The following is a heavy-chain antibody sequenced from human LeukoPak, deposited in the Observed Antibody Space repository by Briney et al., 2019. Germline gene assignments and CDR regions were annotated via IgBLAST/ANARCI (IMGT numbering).Heavy chain of an antibody. CDR2: ISSGGSFL. CDR3: ARAPRGLWFGEFAGYIDV. J-gene: IGHJ6*03. D-gene: IGHD3-10*01. Sequence: NPGGSLRLSCAVSGFIFSNYSMTWVRQAPGKGLEWVSSISSGGSFLSYADSVKGRSTISRDNAKNSLYLQMNSLRAEDTGVYYCARAPRGLWFGEFAGYIDVWGKGTRVTVSS. V-gene: IGHV3-21*01. CDR1: GFIFSNYS.